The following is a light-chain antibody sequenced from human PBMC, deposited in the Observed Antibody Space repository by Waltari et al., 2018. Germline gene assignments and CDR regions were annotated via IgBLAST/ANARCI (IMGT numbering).Light chain of an antibody. J-gene: IGLJ1*01. CDR1: RWDVGAYRY. V-gene: IGLV2-8*01. CDR3: TSYGGTNNFL. CDR2: EVD. Sequence: QSALTQPPSATGSPGQSVPISCTAGRWDVGAYRYVPWYQQHPGRAPKVIMYEVDKRPSGVPDRFSGSKSGTTASLTISGLKVEDEADYYCTSYGGTNNFLFGSGTKVTV.